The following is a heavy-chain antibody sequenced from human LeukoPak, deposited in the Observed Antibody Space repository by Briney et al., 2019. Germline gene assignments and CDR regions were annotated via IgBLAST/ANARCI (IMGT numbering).Heavy chain of an antibody. D-gene: IGHD2-2*02. Sequence: GASVKVSCNASGYTFTGYYMHWVRQAPGQGLEWMGWITPNSGGTKYAQRFQGRVTMTRDTSISTAYMELSGLRSDDTAVYYCARGFRLSAIEDWFDPWGQGTLVTVSS. V-gene: IGHV1-2*02. CDR3: ARGFRLSAIEDWFDP. J-gene: IGHJ5*02. CDR2: ITPNSGGT. CDR1: GYTFTGYY.